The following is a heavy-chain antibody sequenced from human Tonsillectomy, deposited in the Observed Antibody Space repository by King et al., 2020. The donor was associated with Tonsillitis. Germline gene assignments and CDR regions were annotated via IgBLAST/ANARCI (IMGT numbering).Heavy chain of an antibody. V-gene: IGHV1-18*04. Sequence: VQLVESGAEVKKPGASVKVSCKASGYTFTSYGISWVRQAPGQGLEWMGWISAYNGNTNYAQKLQGRVTMTTDTSTSTAYMERRSLRSDDTAVYHCARGSSNWYPAFGMDVWGQGTTVTVSS. CDR3: ARGSSNWYPAFGMDV. D-gene: IGHD6-13*01. J-gene: IGHJ6*02. CDR1: GYTFTSYG. CDR2: ISAYNGNT.